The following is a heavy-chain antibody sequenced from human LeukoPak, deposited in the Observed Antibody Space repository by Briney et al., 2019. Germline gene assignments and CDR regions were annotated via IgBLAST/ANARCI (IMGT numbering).Heavy chain of an antibody. J-gene: IGHJ4*02. Sequence: PSETLSLTCTVSGDSNSSYYWSWVRQPAGKGLEWIGRIHPSGSTNYNPSLKSRVTLSVDTSKNQFSLKLSSVTAADTAVYYCARGPPPDFDYWGRGTLVTVSS. CDR2: IHPSGST. CDR1: GDSNSSYY. V-gene: IGHV4-4*07. CDR3: ARGPPPDFDY.